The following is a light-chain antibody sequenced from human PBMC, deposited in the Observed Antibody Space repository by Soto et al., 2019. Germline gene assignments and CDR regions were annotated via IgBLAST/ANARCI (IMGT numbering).Light chain of an antibody. V-gene: IGLV2-14*01. CDR3: SSYTNINTRACV. J-gene: IGLJ1*01. CDR1: SGDIGSYNR. Sequence: QSALTQPASVSGSPGQPITISCTGTSGDIGSYNRVSWYQQHPGKAPKLIIYELTDRPSGVSNRFSGSKSGNTASLTISGLQAEDEAEYSCSSYTNINTRACVFGTGTKVTVL. CDR2: ELT.